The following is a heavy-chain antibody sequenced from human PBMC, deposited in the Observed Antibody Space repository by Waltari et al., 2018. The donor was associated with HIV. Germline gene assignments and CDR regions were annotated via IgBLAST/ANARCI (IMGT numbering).Heavy chain of an antibody. D-gene: IGHD2-2*01. V-gene: IGHV3-21*02. CDR3: VRDDPGYEPIDY. CDR2: INRYNRES. Sequence: VRLMESGGGLVEPGGSLTISCAASGFTFTRYTMNWIRHIPGKGLELLASINRYNRESYYIDSIKGRFTISRDNAANSVFLHMDRLRVDDTAQYFCVRDDPGYEPIDYWGRGTRVTVSS. J-gene: IGHJ4*02. CDR1: GFTFTRYT.